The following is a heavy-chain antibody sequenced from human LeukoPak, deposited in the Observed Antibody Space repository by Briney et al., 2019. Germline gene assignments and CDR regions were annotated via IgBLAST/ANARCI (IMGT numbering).Heavy chain of an antibody. J-gene: IGHJ4*02. V-gene: IGHV3-48*02. D-gene: IGHD3-9*01. CDR2: INHNAEMI. CDR3: ARDHDWAFDL. CDR1: GFPFGSYV. Sequence: PGGSLRLSCEASGFPFGSYVMSCVRQAPGKGLEWIAYINHNAEMIFYPDFVKGRFTISRDNAKNSLYLQMNALRYEDTAIYYCARDHDWAFDLWGQGTLVTVSS.